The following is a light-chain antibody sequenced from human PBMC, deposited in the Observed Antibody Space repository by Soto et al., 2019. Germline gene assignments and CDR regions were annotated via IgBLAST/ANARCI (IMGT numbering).Light chain of an antibody. CDR1: QSISSW. J-gene: IGKJ1*01. CDR3: QQYNSYSPT. V-gene: IGKV1-5*01. Sequence: DIQMTQSPSTLSASVGDRVTITCRASQSISSWLAWYQQKPGKAPKLLIYDASSLASGVPSRFSGSGSGTEFTLTISSLQPDDCATYYCQQYNSYSPTFGQGTKVEIK. CDR2: DAS.